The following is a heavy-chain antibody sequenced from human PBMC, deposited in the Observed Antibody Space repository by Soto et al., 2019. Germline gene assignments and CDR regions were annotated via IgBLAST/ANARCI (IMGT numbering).Heavy chain of an antibody. CDR1: GYTFTSYG. J-gene: IGHJ4*02. D-gene: IGHD6-13*01. Sequence: QVQLVQSGAEVKKPGASVKVSCKASGYTFTSYGISWVRQAPGQGLEWMGGIIPIFGTANYAQKFQGRVTITADESTSTAYMELSSLRSEDTAVYYCARDLRPGSSWSPGHWGQGTLVTVSS. CDR2: IIPIFGTA. V-gene: IGHV1-69*13. CDR3: ARDLRPGSSWSPGH.